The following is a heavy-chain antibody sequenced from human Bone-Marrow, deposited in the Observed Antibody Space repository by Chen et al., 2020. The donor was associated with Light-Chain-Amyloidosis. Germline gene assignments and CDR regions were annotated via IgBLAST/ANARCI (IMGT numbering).Heavy chain of an antibody. D-gene: IGHD5-12*01. Sequence: EVQLEQSGPEVKKPGESLKIYCKGSGYTFPNYWIGWVRQMPGKGLEWMGVIYPDDSDARYSPSFEVQVTISADKSITTAYLQWRSLKASDTAMYYCARRRDGYNFDYWGQGTLVTVSS. CDR2: IYPDDSDA. V-gene: IGHV5-51*01. CDR1: GYTFPNYW. J-gene: IGHJ4*02. CDR3: ARRRDGYNFDY.